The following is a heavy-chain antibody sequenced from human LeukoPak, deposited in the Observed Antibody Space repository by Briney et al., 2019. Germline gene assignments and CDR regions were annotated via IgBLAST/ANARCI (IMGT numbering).Heavy chain of an antibody. CDR3: ARNQDYCSSTSCGGWFDP. CDR1: GGTFSSYA. V-gene: IGHV1-69*13. D-gene: IGHD2-2*01. CDR2: IIPIFGTA. J-gene: IGHJ5*02. Sequence: ASVKDSCKASGGTFSSYAISWVRQAPGQGLEWMGGIIPIFGTANYAQKFQGRVTITADESTSTAYMELSSLRSEDTAVYYCARNQDYCSSTSCGGWFDPWGQGTLVTVSS.